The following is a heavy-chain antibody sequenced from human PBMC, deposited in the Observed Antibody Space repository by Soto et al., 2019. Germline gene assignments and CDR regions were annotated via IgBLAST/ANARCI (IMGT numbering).Heavy chain of an antibody. D-gene: IGHD3-10*01. CDR3: ATSYGSGYRAFDY. V-gene: IGHV1-69*06. Sequence: SVKVSCKASGGTFSSYAITWVRQAPGQGLEWMGGIIPIFGTANYAQKFQGRVTITADKSTSTAYMELRSLRSEDTAFYYCATSYGSGYRAFDYWGQGALVTVSS. J-gene: IGHJ4*02. CDR2: IIPIFGTA. CDR1: GGTFSSYA.